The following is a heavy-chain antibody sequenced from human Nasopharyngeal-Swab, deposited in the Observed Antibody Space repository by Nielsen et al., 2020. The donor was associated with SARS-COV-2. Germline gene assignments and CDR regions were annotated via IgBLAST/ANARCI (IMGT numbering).Heavy chain of an antibody. CDR2: ISSSSSYI. Sequence: GESLKISCAASGFTFSDYYMSWIRQAPGKGLEWVSSISSSSSYIYYADSVKGRFTISRDNAKNSLYLQMNSLRAEDTAVYYCARDGGEHYMDVWGKGTTVTVSS. CDR3: ARDGGEHYMDV. V-gene: IGHV3-11*06. CDR1: GFTFSDYY. J-gene: IGHJ6*03. D-gene: IGHD1-26*01.